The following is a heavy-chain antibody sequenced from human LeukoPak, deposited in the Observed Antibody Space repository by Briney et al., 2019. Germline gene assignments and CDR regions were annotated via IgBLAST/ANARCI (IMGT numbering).Heavy chain of an antibody. V-gene: IGHV4-30-2*01. D-gene: IGHD6-19*01. CDR1: GGSISSGGYS. Sequence: SETLSLTCAVSGGSISSGGYSWSWIRQPPGKGLEWIGYIYHSGSTYYNPSLKSRVTISVDRSKNQFSLKLSSVTAADTAVYYCARSWGIAVAGRGWFDPWGQGTLVTVSS. CDR3: ARSWGIAVAGRGWFDP. J-gene: IGHJ5*02. CDR2: IYHSGST.